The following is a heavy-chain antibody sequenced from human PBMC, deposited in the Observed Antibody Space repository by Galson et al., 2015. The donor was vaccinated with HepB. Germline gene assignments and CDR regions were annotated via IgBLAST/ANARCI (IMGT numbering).Heavy chain of an antibody. D-gene: IGHD3-10*01. CDR2: ISGSGDER. Sequence: SLRLSCAASGFTFSSYAMSWVRQAPGKGLEWVSGISGSGDERSYADSVNGRFTISRDNSKNTLYLQMNSLRAEDTAVYYCAKTRSIMVRGVLDVWGQGTTVTVSS. V-gene: IGHV3-23*01. CDR3: AKTRSIMVRGVLDV. CDR1: GFTFSSYA. J-gene: IGHJ6*02.